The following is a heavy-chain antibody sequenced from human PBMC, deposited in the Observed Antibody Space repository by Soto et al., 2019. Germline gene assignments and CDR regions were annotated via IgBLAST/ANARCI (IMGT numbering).Heavy chain of an antibody. D-gene: IGHD1-7*01. CDR1: GGSISSYY. CDR2: IYYSGST. Sequence: SETLSLTCTVSGGSISSYYWSWIRQPPGKGLEWIGYIYYSGSTNYNPSLKSRVTISVDTSKNQFSLKLSSVTAADTAVYYCARGETGTTILWFDPWGQGTLVTVSS. V-gene: IGHV4-59*01. CDR3: ARGETGTTILWFDP. J-gene: IGHJ5*02.